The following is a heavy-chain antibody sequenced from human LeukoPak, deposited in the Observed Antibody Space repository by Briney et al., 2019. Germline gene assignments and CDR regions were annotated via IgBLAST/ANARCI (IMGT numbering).Heavy chain of an antibody. CDR1: GYSFTSYW. J-gene: IGHJ4*02. Sequence: GESLKISCKGSGYSFTSYWIGWVRQMPGKGLEWMGIIYPGDSDIGYSPSFQGQVTISADKSISTAYLQWSSLKASDTAMYYCARRDSYNWNYFDYWGQGTLVTVSS. D-gene: IGHD1-20*01. CDR3: ARRDSYNWNYFDY. CDR2: IYPGDSDI. V-gene: IGHV5-51*01.